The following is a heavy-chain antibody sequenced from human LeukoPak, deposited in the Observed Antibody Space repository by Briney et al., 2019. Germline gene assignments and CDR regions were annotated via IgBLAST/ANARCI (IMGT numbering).Heavy chain of an antibody. D-gene: IGHD2-15*01. CDR2: ISTYNGNT. Sequence: ASVKVSCKASGYTFTTFGITWVRQAPGQGLEWMGWISTYNGNTNYAQNLQGRVTMTTDTSTSTAYMELRSLTSDDTAVYYCARLGSDCGGGNCYWGQGTLVTVSS. V-gene: IGHV1-18*01. J-gene: IGHJ4*02. CDR3: ARLGSDCGGGNCY. CDR1: GYTFTTFG.